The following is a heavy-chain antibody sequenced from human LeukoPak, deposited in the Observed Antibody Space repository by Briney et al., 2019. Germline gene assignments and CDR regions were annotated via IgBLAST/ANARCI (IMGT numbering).Heavy chain of an antibody. CDR2: MSGSGSST. D-gene: IGHD3-10*01. CDR1: GFTFTNYA. CDR3: AKDLEAYYYADIDY. J-gene: IGHJ4*02. V-gene: IGHV3-23*01. Sequence: GGSLRLSCAASGFTFTNYAMSWVRQAPGKGLEWVSGMSGSGSSTYYADSVKGRFTISRDNSKNMLYLQMNSLRADDTALYYCAKDLEAYYYADIDYWGQGTLVTVSS.